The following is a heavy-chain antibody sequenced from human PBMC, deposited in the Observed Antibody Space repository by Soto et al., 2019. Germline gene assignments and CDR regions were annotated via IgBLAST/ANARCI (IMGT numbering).Heavy chain of an antibody. CDR3: ARGDTRLGELSHDY. D-gene: IGHD3-16*02. Sequence: PSETLSLTCVVSGGSVTSGGHSWSWIRQPPGKGLEWVGSIYQSEYAYYNPSLRSRVAISVDRSNNQVSLKVTSVTAADTAVYYCARGDTRLGELSHDYWGQGTLVTVS. J-gene: IGHJ4*02. V-gene: IGHV4-30-2*01. CDR2: IYQSEYA. CDR1: GGSVTSGGHS.